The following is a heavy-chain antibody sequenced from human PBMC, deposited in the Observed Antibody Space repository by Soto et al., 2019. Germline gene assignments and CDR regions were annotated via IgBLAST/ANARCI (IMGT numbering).Heavy chain of an antibody. CDR2: INSDGSST. D-gene: IGHD4-17*01. V-gene: IGHV3-74*01. CDR1: GFTFSSYW. J-gene: IGHJ4*02. CDR3: ARDRVRDYGDLPGY. Sequence: PGGSLRLSCAASGFTFSSYWMHWVHQAPGKGLVRVSRINSDGSSTSYADSVKGRFTISRDNAKNTLYLQMNSLRAEDTAVYYCARDRVRDYGDLPGYWGQGTLVTVSS.